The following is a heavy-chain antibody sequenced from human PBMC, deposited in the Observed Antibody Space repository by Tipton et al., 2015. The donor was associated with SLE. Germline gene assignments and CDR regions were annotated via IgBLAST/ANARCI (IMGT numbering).Heavy chain of an antibody. CDR2: IKQDGSDK. CDR3: AGNFDY. Sequence: SLRLSCAASGFMFSDYYMSWIRQAPGKGLEWVANIKQDGSDKYYVDSVKGRFTISRDNAKNSLYLQMSSLRAEDTAVYYCAGNFDYWGQGTLVTVSS. J-gene: IGHJ4*02. CDR1: GFMFSDYY. V-gene: IGHV3-7*01.